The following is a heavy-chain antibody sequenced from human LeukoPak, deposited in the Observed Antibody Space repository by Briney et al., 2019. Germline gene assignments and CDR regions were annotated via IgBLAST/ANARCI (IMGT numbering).Heavy chain of an antibody. CDR3: GRRTYYDTLTGYNYWYFDL. D-gene: IGHD3-9*01. CDR1: GGSISSYY. Sequence: SETPSLTCTVSGGSISSYYWSWVRQPPGKGLEWIGYINYSGSSDYNPSLKSRVSFSVDTSKDQFSLRLSSVTAADTAVYYCGRRTYYDTLTGYNYWYFDLWGRGTLVTVSS. CDR2: INYSGSS. V-gene: IGHV4-59*01. J-gene: IGHJ2*01.